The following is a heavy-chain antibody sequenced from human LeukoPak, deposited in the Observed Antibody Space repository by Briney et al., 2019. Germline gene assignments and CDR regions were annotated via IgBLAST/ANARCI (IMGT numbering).Heavy chain of an antibody. CDR1: GFTFSSYG. Sequence: GGSLRLSCAASGFTFSSYGMHWVRQAPGKGLEWVAFIRYDGSNKYYADSVKGRFTISRDNSKNTLYLQMNSLRAEDTAVYYCAKDSRYGFWSGTHFDYWGQGTLVTVSS. D-gene: IGHD3-3*01. CDR2: IRYDGSNK. CDR3: AKDSRYGFWSGTHFDY. V-gene: IGHV3-30*02. J-gene: IGHJ4*02.